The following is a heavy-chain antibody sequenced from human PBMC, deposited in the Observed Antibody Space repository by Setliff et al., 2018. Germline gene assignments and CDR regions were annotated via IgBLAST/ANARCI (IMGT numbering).Heavy chain of an antibody. CDR2: ISASGGTT. Sequence: PGGSLRLSCAASGFTLNNYAMSWVRQAPGKGLEWVSIISASGGTTYYADSVKGRFTMSSDNSKNTPYLQMNSRRAEDTARYYCAKGKGPQPRPSLDYWGQGTLVTVSS. CDR3: AKGKGPQPRPSLDY. J-gene: IGHJ4*02. V-gene: IGHV3-23*01. CDR1: GFTLNNYA.